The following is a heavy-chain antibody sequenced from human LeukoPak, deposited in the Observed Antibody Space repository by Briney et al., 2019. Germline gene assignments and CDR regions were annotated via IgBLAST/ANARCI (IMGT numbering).Heavy chain of an antibody. V-gene: IGHV3-48*03. CDR2: ISSSGSTI. CDR1: GFTYSSYE. CDR3: AELGITMIGGV. Sequence: GGSVRLSCAASGFTYSSYEMNWVRQARGKGLEWVSYISSSGSTIYYADSVKGRFTISRDNAKNSLYLQMNSLRAEDTAGYYCAELGITMIGGVWGKGTTVTISS. J-gene: IGHJ6*04. D-gene: IGHD3-10*02.